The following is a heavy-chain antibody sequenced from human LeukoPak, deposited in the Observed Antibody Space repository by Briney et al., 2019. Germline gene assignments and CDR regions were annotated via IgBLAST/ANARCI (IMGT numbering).Heavy chain of an antibody. D-gene: IGHD3-10*01. CDR1: GGSIRSSGDY. Sequence: SETLSLTCTISGGSIRSSGDYWGWIRQPPGKGLEWIGTISYSGRTYYNPSLKSRLTISVDTSKNQSSLRLSSVTAADTAVYYCARESSSSGNWFDPWGQGTLVTVSS. V-gene: IGHV4-39*02. J-gene: IGHJ5*02. CDR2: ISYSGRT. CDR3: ARESSSSGNWFDP.